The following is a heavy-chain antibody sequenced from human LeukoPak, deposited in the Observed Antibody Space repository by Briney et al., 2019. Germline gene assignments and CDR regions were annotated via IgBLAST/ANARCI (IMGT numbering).Heavy chain of an antibody. Sequence: SETLSLTCAVSGGSISSGGYSWSWIRQPSGKGLEWIGYIYHSGSTYYNPSLKSRVTISVDRSKNQFSLKLSSVTAADTAVYYCATSITGTTGWFDPRGQGTLVTVSS. J-gene: IGHJ5*02. CDR3: ATSITGTTGWFDP. V-gene: IGHV4-30-2*01. CDR1: GGSISSGGYS. CDR2: IYHSGST. D-gene: IGHD1-20*01.